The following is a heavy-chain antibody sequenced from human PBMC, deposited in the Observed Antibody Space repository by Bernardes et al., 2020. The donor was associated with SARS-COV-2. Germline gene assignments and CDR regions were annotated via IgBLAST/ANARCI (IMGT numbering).Heavy chain of an antibody. D-gene: IGHD7-27*01. CDR1: GFTFRDHG. V-gene: IGHV3-30*18. J-gene: IGHJ4*02. CDR3: AKEAKWGQWYFDV. CDR2: IGSDATTK. Sequence: GGSLRLSCAASGFTFRDHGMHWVRQAPGKRLEWVAVIGSDATTKFYADSVTGRFTLSRDNSKDTLYMQMNSLRPEDTAVYYCAKEAKWGQWYFDVWGQGTLVTVSA.